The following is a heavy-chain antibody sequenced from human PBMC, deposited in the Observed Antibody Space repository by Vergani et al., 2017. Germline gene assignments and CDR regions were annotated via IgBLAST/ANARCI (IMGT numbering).Heavy chain of an antibody. CDR3: XRIYLTSFDWLNVDAFDI. CDR2: IFSNDEK. Sequence: QVTLKESGPVLVKPTETLTLTCTVSGFSLSNARMGVSWIRQPPGKALEWLAHIFSNDEKSYSTSLKSRLTISKDTSKSQVVLTMTNMDPVDTATYYCXRIYLTSFDWLNVDAFDIWGQGTMVTVSS. V-gene: IGHV2-26*01. CDR1: GFSLSNARMG. D-gene: IGHD3-9*01. J-gene: IGHJ3*02.